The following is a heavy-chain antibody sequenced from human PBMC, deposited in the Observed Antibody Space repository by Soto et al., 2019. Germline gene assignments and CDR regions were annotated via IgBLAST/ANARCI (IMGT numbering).Heavy chain of an antibody. J-gene: IGHJ6*02. Sequence: SQTLSLTCAISGDSVSSNSAAWNWIRQSPSRGLKWLGRTYYRSKWYNDYAVSVKSRITINPDTSKNQFSPQLNSVTPEDTAVYYCAREGNYYYGSGSYYSYYYYGMDVWGQGTTVTVSS. CDR2: TYYRSKWYN. CDR3: AREGNYYYGSGSYYSYYYYGMDV. D-gene: IGHD3-10*01. CDR1: GDSVSSNSAA. V-gene: IGHV6-1*01.